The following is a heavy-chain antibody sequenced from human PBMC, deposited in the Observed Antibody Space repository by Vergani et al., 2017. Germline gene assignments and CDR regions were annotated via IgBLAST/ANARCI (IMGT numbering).Heavy chain of an antibody. Sequence: QVQLQESGPGLVKPSQTLSLTCTVSGGSISSGGYYWSWIRQHPGKGLEWIGYTYYSGSTYYNPSLKSRVTISVDTSKNQFSLKLSSVTAADTAVYYCARAHDYGDYEYWYFDLWGRGTLVTVSS. CDR1: GGSISSGGYY. V-gene: IGHV4-31*03. J-gene: IGHJ2*01. D-gene: IGHD4-17*01. CDR2: TYYSGST. CDR3: ARAHDYGDYEYWYFDL.